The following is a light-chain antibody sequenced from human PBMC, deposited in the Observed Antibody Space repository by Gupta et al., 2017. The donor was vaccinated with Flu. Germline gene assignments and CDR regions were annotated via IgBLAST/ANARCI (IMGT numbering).Light chain of an antibody. J-gene: IGLJ2*01. V-gene: IGLV2-11*01. CDR1: TSDVGNYDY. CDR3: CSYAGTFTFV. Sequence: TTSDVGNYDYGSWYQQHPGKAPKLMIYGVTERPSGVPDRFSGSKSGNTASLTISGLQAEDEAFYYCCSYAGTFTFVFGGGTRLTVL. CDR2: GVT.